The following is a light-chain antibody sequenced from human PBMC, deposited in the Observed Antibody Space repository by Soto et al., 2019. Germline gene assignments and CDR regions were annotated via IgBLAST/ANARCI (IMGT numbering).Light chain of an antibody. J-gene: IGKJ5*01. CDR3: QQYGSSRIT. Sequence: EIVLTQSPGTLSLSPGERATRSCRASQRVSSSYLAWYQQKPGQAPRLLIYGASSRATGIPDRFSGSGSGTDFTLTISRLEPEDFAVYYCQQYGSSRITFGQGTRLEIK. V-gene: IGKV3-20*01. CDR1: QRVSSSY. CDR2: GAS.